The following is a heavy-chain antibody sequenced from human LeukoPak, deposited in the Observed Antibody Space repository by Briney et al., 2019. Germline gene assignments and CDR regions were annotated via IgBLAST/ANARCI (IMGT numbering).Heavy chain of an antibody. Sequence: SETLSLTCAVYGGSFSGYYWSWIRQPPGKELEWIGEINHSGSTNYNPSLKSRVTISVDTSKNQFSLKLSSVTAADTAVYYCARSITINWFDPWGQGTLVTVSS. V-gene: IGHV4-34*01. CDR1: GGSFSGYY. J-gene: IGHJ5*02. CDR3: ARSITINWFDP. CDR2: INHSGST. D-gene: IGHD3-3*01.